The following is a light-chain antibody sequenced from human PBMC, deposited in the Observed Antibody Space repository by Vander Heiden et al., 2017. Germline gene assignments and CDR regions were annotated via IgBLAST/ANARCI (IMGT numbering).Light chain of an antibody. Sequence: EIQITQSPSTLSASVGDRVTITCRASQSISRLLAWYQQKPGKAPSLLMYKVSTLETGVSSRFSGGESGAEFTLTISSLQPDDFATYYCQQYSSYPWTFGQGTKVEIK. CDR1: QSISRL. CDR2: KVS. J-gene: IGKJ1*01. V-gene: IGKV1-5*03. CDR3: QQYSSYPWT.